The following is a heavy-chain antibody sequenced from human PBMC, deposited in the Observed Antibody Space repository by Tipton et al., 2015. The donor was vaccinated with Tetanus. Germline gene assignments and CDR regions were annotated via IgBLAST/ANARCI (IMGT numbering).Heavy chain of an antibody. CDR2: INAGNGNV. Sequence: QLVQSGAEVKKPGASVKVSCKASGYTFTNYGMHWVRQAPGQRPQWMGWINAGNGNVAYSQNFQGRVTITRDTSATTVYMELSSLRSEDTAVYYCARAPNRISRAYDYWGQGTQITVSS. CDR3: ARAPNRISRAYDY. D-gene: IGHD1-14*01. CDR1: GYTFTNYG. V-gene: IGHV1-3*01. J-gene: IGHJ4*02.